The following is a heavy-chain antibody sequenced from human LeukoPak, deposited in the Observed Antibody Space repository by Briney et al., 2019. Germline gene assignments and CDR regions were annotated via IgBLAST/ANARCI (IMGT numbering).Heavy chain of an antibody. CDR3: AKDPEYSSGWYRKIYYYYMDV. CDR2: IRYDGSNK. D-gene: IGHD6-19*01. V-gene: IGHV3-30*02. Sequence: PGGSLRLSCAASGFTFSSFGMSWVRQAPGKGLEWVAFIRYDGSNKYYADSVKGRFTISRDNSKNTLYLQMNSLRAEDTAVYYCAKDPEYSSGWYRKIYYYYMDVWGKGTTVTISS. CDR1: GFTFSSFG. J-gene: IGHJ6*03.